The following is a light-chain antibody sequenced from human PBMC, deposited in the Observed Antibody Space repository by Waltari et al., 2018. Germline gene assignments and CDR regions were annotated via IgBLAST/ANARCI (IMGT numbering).Light chain of an antibody. Sequence: DIQMTQSPSAMSASVGDRVTIPCRASQGIRNYLAWFQQKPGNAPKRLTYTASSLQSGVPSRFSGSGSGTEFTLTISSLQPEDFATYYCLQHSGYPITFGGGTKVEIK. CDR3: LQHSGYPIT. CDR2: TAS. J-gene: IGKJ4*01. CDR1: QGIRNY. V-gene: IGKV1-17*03.